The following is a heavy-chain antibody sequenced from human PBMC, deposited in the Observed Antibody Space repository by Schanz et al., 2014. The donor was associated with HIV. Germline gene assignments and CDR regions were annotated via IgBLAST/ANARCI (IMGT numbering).Heavy chain of an antibody. CDR3: AIRTPMISFGAFDI. CDR2: IRAGVGTA. D-gene: IGHD3-16*01. CDR1: GFTITSYG. V-gene: IGHV3-23*01. J-gene: IGHJ3*02. Sequence: EVQLLESGGGLEQPGGSLRLSCAVSGFTITSYGMSWVRQAPGKGLEWVSTIRAGVGTASYADSVKGRFTISRDNSKKMLFLQMNRLRAEDTAVYYCAIRTPMISFGAFDIWGRGTMVTVSS.